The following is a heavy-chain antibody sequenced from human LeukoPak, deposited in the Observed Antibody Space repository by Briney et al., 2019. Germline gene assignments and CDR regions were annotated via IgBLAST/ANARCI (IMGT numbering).Heavy chain of an antibody. CDR2: IYSGGST. V-gene: IGHV3-53*01. D-gene: IGHD6-19*01. CDR3: PRDFLGSSGWYRYFDY. J-gene: IGHJ4*02. CDR1: GFTVSNNY. Sequence: GGSLRLSCAASGFTVSNNYMSWVRQAPGKGLEWVSVIYSGGSTYSADSVKGRFTISRDNSKNTLYLQMNSLRAEDTAVYYCPRDFLGSSGWYRYFDYWGQGTLVTVSS.